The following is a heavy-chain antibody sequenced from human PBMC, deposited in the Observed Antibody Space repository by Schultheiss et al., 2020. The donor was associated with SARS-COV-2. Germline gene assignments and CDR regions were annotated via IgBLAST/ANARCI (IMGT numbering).Heavy chain of an antibody. CDR1: GYTFTGYY. CDR3: ARGRGALGTGVDV. D-gene: IGHD1-14*01. Sequence: ASVKVSCKASGYTFTGYYMHWVRQAPGQGLEWMGWIDPNSGATNYAQKFQGWATLTRDTSISTAFMELSSLRSDDTAVYYCARGRGALGTGVDVWGQGTTVTVSS. J-gene: IGHJ6*02. V-gene: IGHV1-2*04. CDR2: IDPNSGAT.